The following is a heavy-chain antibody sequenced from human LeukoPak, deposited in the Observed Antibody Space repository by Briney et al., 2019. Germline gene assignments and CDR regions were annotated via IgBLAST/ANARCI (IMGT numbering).Heavy chain of an antibody. V-gene: IGHV4-39*01. CDR3: ARVPRSRSYSSSIRYYYYMDV. D-gene: IGHD6-6*01. J-gene: IGHJ6*03. CDR1: GGSISSSSYY. Sequence: PSETLSLTCTVSGGSISSSSYYWGWIRQPPGKGLEWIGSIYYSGSTYYNPSLKSRVTISVDASRNQFSLRLSSVTAADTAVYYCARVPRSRSYSSSIRYYYYMDVWGKGTTVTVSS. CDR2: IYYSGST.